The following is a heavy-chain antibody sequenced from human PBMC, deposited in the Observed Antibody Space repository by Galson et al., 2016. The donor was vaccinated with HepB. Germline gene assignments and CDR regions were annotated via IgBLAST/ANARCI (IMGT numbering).Heavy chain of an antibody. CDR1: GFSFNTDGVG. CDR2: IYWDDDK. V-gene: IGHV2-5*02. Sequence: LVKPTQTLTLTCTFSGFSFNTDGVGVGWIRQPPGQALGWLALIYWDDDKRYSPSLKSRLTITKDTSKNLVVLTMTNMDPVDTATYFCSHRRNEILTGYYSPGWFDPWGPGTLVTVSS. D-gene: IGHD3-9*01. CDR3: SHRRNEILTGYYSPGWFDP. J-gene: IGHJ5*02.